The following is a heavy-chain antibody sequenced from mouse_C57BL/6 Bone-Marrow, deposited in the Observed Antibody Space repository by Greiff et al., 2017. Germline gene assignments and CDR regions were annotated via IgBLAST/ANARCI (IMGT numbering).Heavy chain of an antibody. J-gene: IGHJ3*01. V-gene: IGHV1-15*01. CDR3: TRDGYYVKFAY. CDR1: GYTFTDYE. CDR2: IDPETGGT. Sequence: VHLVESGAELVRPGASVTLSCKASGYTFTDYEMHWVKQTPVHGLEWIGAIDPETGGTAYNQKFKGKAILTADKSSSTAYMELRSLTSEDSAVYYCTRDGYYVKFAYWGQGTLVTVSA. D-gene: IGHD2-3*01.